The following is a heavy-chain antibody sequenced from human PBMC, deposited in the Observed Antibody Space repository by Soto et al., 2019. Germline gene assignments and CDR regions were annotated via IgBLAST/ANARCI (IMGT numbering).Heavy chain of an antibody. D-gene: IGHD3-10*01. Sequence: SETLSLTCTVSGGSITSGGYCWSWIRQHPGKGLEWIGYIYSSGSAHYNSSLKSRVTISMDTSKNLFSLNLNSATAADTAVYYCARDRVRGEGSYIRFDPWGQGTLVTVSS. J-gene: IGHJ5*02. CDR1: GGSITSGGYC. V-gene: IGHV4-31*03. CDR2: IYSSGSA. CDR3: ARDRVRGEGSYIRFDP.